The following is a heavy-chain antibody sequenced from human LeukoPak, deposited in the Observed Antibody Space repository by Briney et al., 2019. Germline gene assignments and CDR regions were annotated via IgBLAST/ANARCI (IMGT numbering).Heavy chain of an antibody. Sequence: SETLSLTCTVSGGSISSYYWSWIRQPAGKGLEWIGRIYTSGSTNYNPSPKSRVTMSVDTSKNQFSLKLSSVTAADTAVYYCARGVAAAGRGYYYYGMDVWGQGTTVTVSS. V-gene: IGHV4-4*07. D-gene: IGHD6-13*01. CDR1: GGSISSYY. CDR3: ARGVAAAGRGYYYYGMDV. J-gene: IGHJ6*02. CDR2: IYTSGST.